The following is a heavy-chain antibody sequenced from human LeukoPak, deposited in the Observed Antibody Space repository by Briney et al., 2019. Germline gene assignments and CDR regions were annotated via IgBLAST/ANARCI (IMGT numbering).Heavy chain of an antibody. CDR2: IRYDGSNK. Sequence: GGSLRLSCAASGFTFSNYGMHWVRQAPGKGLERVAFIRYDGSNKYYADSVKGRFTISRDNSKNTLYLQMNSLRPEDAAVYYCARSTSSWFYVDFWGQGTLVTVSS. CDR1: GFTFSNYG. D-gene: IGHD6-13*01. V-gene: IGHV3-30*02. J-gene: IGHJ4*02. CDR3: ARSTSSWFYVDF.